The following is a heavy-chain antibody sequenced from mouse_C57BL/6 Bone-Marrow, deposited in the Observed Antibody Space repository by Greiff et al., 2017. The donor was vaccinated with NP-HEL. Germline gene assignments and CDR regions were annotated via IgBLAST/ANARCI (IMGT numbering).Heavy chain of an antibody. CDR1: GFTFTDYY. Sequence: EVKLMESGGGLVQPGGSLSLSCAASGFTFTDYYMSWVRQPPGKALEWLGFIRNKANGYTTEYSASVKGRFTISRDNSQSILYLQMNALRAEDSATYYCARYGYDYDLYAMDYWGQGTSVTVSS. D-gene: IGHD2-4*01. J-gene: IGHJ4*01. CDR2: IRNKANGYTT. CDR3: ARYGYDYDLYAMDY. V-gene: IGHV7-3*01.